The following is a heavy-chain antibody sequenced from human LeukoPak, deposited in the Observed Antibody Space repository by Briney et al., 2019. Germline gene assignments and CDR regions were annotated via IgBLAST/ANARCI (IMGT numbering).Heavy chain of an antibody. J-gene: IGHJ4*02. CDR1: GFTFSSYG. V-gene: IGHV3-30*18. CDR3: AKATGTRLGNIVAVPAAIPRSVDY. Sequence: SGGSLRLSCAASGFTFSSYGMHWVRQAPGKGLEWVAVISYDGSNKYYADSVKGRFTISRDNSKNTLYLQMNSLRAEDTAVYYCAKATGTRLGNIVAVPAAIPRSVDYWGQGTLVTVSS. CDR2: ISYDGSNK. D-gene: IGHD2-2*01.